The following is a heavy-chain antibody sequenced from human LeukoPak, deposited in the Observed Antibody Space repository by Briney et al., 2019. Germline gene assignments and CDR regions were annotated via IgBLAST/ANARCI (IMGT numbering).Heavy chain of an antibody. CDR2: IKEDGSEK. J-gene: IGHJ3*02. V-gene: IGHV3-7*01. Sequence: GGSLRLSCAASGVTFSSYWMSWVRQAPGKGLEWVANIKEDGSEKYYVDSVKGRFTISRDNAKNSLYLQMNSLRAEDTAVYYCARVGSSYYYDSGSKLDAFDIWGQGTMVTVSS. CDR1: GVTFSSYW. D-gene: IGHD3-22*01. CDR3: ARVGSSYYYDSGSKLDAFDI.